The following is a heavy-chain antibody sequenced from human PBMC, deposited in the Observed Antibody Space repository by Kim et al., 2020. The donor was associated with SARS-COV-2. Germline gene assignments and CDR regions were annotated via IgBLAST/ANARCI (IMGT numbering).Heavy chain of an antibody. D-gene: IGHD2-15*01. CDR2: INHSGST. CDR1: GGSFSGYY. Sequence: SETLSLTCAVYGGSFSGYYWSWIRQPPGKGLEWIGEINHSGSTNYNPSLKSRVTISVDTSKNQFSLKLSSVTAADTAVYYCARAGIVVVVAALGGMDVWGQGTTVTVSS. CDR3: ARAGIVVVVAALGGMDV. V-gene: IGHV4-34*01. J-gene: IGHJ6*02.